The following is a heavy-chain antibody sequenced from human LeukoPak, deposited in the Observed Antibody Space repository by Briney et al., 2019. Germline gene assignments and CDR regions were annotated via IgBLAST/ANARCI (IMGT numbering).Heavy chain of an antibody. D-gene: IGHD3-10*01. CDR1: GFTFSSYW. CDR3: AKAGSGSYYY. CDR2: ISGRGGST. V-gene: IGHV3-23*01. J-gene: IGHJ4*02. Sequence: HPGGSLRLSCAASGFTFSSYWMHWVRQAPGKGLEWVSAISGRGGSTYYADSVKGRFTISRDNSKNTLYLQMNSLRAEDTAVYYCAKAGSGSYYYWGQGTLVTVSS.